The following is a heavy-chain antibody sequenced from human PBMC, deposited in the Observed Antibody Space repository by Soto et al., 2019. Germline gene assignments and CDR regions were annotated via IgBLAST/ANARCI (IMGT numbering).Heavy chain of an antibody. CDR3: ASLGAQTSDSNSSSWPPTPYYYYGMDV. J-gene: IGHJ6*02. V-gene: IGHV1-2*04. D-gene: IGHD6-13*01. CDR1: GYTFTGYY. Sequence: ASVKVSCKASGYTFTGYYMHWVRQAPGQGLEWMGWINPNSGGTNYAQKFQGWVTMTRDTSISTAYMELSRLRSDDTAVYYCASLGAQTSDSNSSSWPPTPYYYYGMDVWGQGTTVTVSS. CDR2: INPNSGGT.